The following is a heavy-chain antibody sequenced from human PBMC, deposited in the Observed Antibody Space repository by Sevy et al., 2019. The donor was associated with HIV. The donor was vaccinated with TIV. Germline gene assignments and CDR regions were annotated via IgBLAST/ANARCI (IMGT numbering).Heavy chain of an antibody. CDR1: GFSFSTYW. Sequence: GESLKISCAASGFSFSTYWMTWVRQAPGKGLEWVATMNQDGTERDYVDSVKGRFTISRDNTKTSLFLRMNSLSAEDTGVYYCVREGLGGFSYSLDCWGQGTLVTVSS. CDR2: MNQDGTER. J-gene: IGHJ4*02. V-gene: IGHV3-7*01. D-gene: IGHD3-16*01. CDR3: VREGLGGFSYSLDC.